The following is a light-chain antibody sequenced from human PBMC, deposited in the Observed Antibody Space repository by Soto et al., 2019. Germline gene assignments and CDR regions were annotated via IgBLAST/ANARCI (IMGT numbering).Light chain of an antibody. V-gene: IGKV3-15*01. CDR2: GAS. CDR3: QQYNNWPPWT. CDR1: QSVSSN. J-gene: IGKJ1*01. Sequence: EIVMTQSPATLSVSPGERATLSSRASQSVSSNLAWYQQKPGQAPRLLIYGASTRATGIPARFSGSGSGTEFTFTFSSLQSEDFAVYYCQQYNNWPPWTFGQGTKVEIK.